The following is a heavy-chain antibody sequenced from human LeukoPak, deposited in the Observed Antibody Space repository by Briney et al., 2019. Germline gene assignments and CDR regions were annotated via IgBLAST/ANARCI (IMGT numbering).Heavy chain of an antibody. CDR3: ASNSGWYGDYYYYYYMDV. CDR1: GGSISSYY. D-gene: IGHD6-19*01. J-gene: IGHJ6*03. V-gene: IGHV4-4*09. Sequence: KSSETLSLTCTVSGGSISSYYWSWIRQPPGEGLEWIGYIYTSGSTNYNPSLKSRVTISVDTSKNQFSLKLSSVTAADTAVYYCASNSGWYGDYYYYYYMDVWGKGTTVTVSS. CDR2: IYTSGST.